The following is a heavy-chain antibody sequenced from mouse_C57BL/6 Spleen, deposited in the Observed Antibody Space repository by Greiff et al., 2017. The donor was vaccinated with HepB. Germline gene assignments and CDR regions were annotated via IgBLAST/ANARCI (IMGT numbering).Heavy chain of an antibody. CDR2: IDPSDSYT. Sequence: QVQLQQPGAELVMPGASVKLSCKASGYTFTSYWMHWVKQRPGQGLEWIGEIDPSDSYTNYNQKFKGKSTLTVDKSSSTAYMQLSSLTSEDSSVYYGARWGDGGYAMDYWGQGTSVTVSS. CDR3: ARWGDGGYAMDY. CDR1: GYTFTSYW. J-gene: IGHJ4*01. V-gene: IGHV1-69*01.